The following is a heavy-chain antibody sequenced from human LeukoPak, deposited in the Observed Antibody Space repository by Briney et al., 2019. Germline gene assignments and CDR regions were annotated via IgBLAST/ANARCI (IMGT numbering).Heavy chain of an antibody. V-gene: IGHV3-23*01. J-gene: IGHJ4*02. CDR3: NIVVVVAALHQFDY. CDR2: ISGSGGST. CDR1: GFTFSSYA. Sequence: GGSLRLSCAASGFTFSSYAMSWVRQAPGKGLEWVSAISGSGGSTYYADSVKGRFTISRDNSKNTLYLQMNSLRAEDTAVYYCNIVVVVAALHQFDYWGQGTLVTVSS. D-gene: IGHD2-15*01.